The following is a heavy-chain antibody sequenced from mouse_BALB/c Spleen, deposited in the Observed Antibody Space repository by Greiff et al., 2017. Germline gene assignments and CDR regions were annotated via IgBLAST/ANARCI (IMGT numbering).Heavy chain of an antibody. CDR2: IWSGGST. CDR1: GFSLTSYG. J-gene: IGHJ3*01. CDR3: ARNLYGSSYEWFAY. Sequence: VQLQQSGPGLVQPSQSLSITCTVSGFSLTSYGVHWVRQSPGKGLEWLGVIWSGGSTDYYAAFISRLSISKDNSKSQVFFKMNSLQANDTAIYYCARNLYGSSYEWFAYWGQGTLVTVSA. V-gene: IGHV2-2*02. D-gene: IGHD1-1*01.